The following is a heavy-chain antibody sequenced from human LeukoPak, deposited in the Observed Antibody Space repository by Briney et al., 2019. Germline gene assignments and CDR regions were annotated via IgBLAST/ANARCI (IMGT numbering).Heavy chain of an antibody. Sequence: GGSLRLSCAASGFTFSSYAMHWVRQAPGKGLEWVAVISYDGSNKYYADSVMGRFTISRDNSKNTLYLQMNSLKTEDTAVYYCTRTSGWSSFDYWGQGTLVTVSS. D-gene: IGHD6-19*01. J-gene: IGHJ4*02. CDR2: ISYDGSNK. V-gene: IGHV3-30*04. CDR3: TRTSGWSSFDY. CDR1: GFTFSSYA.